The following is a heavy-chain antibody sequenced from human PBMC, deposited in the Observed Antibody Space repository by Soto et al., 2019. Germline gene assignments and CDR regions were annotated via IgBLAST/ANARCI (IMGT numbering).Heavy chain of an antibody. D-gene: IGHD3-10*01. CDR1: GYVFNHYG. CDR3: ARWGGSRSSGYYIDY. CDR2: TSYDGTNK. J-gene: IGHJ4*02. Sequence: QVQLVESGGGVVQPGRSLRLSCAASGYVFNHYGMHWVRQALGKGLEWVTLTSYDGTNKQYADSVKGRFTISRDDSKNTVYLQMNSLRVDDTAVYYGARWGGSRSSGYYIDYWGQGTLVTVSS. V-gene: IGHV3-33*01.